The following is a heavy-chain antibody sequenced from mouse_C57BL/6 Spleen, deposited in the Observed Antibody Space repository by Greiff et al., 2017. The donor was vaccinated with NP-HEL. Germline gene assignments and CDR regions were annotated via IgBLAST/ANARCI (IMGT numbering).Heavy chain of an antibody. CDR3: TRGGSWFAY. CDR1: GYTFTDYE. V-gene: IGHV1-15*01. J-gene: IGHJ3*01. Sequence: QVQLKESGAELVRPGASVTLSCKASGYTFTDYEMHWVKQTPVHGLEWIGAIDPETGGTAYNQKFKGKAILTADKSSSTAYMELRSLTSEDSAVYYCTRGGSWFAYWGQGTLVTVSA. CDR2: IDPETGGT.